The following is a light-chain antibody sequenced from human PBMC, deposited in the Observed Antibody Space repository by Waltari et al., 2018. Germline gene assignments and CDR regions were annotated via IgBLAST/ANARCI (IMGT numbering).Light chain of an antibody. CDR3: QQYNEWFPWT. CDR1: RSVGSN. V-gene: IGKV3-15*01. Sequence: EIMMTQSPDTLSVSPGERATLSCSASRSVGSNLAWYQMKPGQAPRLLIFDTSTRATGIPGRFSGSGSGTDFTLTISSLQSEDFAIYYCQQYNEWFPWTFGQGTKVEVK. J-gene: IGKJ1*01. CDR2: DTS.